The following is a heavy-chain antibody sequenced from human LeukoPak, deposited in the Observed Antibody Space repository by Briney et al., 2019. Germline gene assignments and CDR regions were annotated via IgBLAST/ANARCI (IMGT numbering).Heavy chain of an antibody. D-gene: IGHD5-12*01. Sequence: PSETLSLTCTVSGGSISSYYWSWIRQPPGKGLEWIGYIYYSGSTNYNPSLKSRVTISVDTSKNQFSLKLSSVTAADTAMYYCARVSGYDCDYWGQGSLVTVSS. CDR3: ARVSGYDCDY. V-gene: IGHV4-59*01. CDR1: GGSISSYY. J-gene: IGHJ4*02. CDR2: IYYSGST.